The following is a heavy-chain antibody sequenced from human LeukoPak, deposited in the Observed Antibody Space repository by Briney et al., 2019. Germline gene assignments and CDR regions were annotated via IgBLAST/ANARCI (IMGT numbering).Heavy chain of an antibody. V-gene: IGHV1-2*02. J-gene: IGHJ4*02. CDR2: INPNSGGT. Sequence: ASVKVSCKASGYTFTGYYMHWVRQAPGQGLEWMGWINPNSGGTNYAQKFQGRVTMTRDTSISTAYMELSRLRSDDTAVYYCARSLKTTVTTMGNWGQGTLVTVSS. CDR3: ARSLKTTVTTMGN. D-gene: IGHD4-17*01. CDR1: GYTFTGYY.